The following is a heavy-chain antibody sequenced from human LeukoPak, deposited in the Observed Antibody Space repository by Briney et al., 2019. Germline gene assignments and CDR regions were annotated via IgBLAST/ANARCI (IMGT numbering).Heavy chain of an antibody. Sequence: ASVKVSCKASGYTFTSYDINWVRQAPGQGLEWMGWMNPNSGNTGYAQKFQGRVTMTRNTSISTAYMELSSLRSEDTAVYYCARRAARHYYYYYMDVWGKGTTVTVSS. J-gene: IGHJ6*03. V-gene: IGHV1-8*01. D-gene: IGHD6-6*01. CDR2: MNPNSGNT. CDR3: ARRAARHYYYYYMDV. CDR1: GYTFTSYD.